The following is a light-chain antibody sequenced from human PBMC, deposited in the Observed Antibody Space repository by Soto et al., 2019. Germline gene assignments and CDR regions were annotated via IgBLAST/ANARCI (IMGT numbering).Light chain of an antibody. Sequence: EIVLTQSPGTLSLSPGERATLSCRASQSVSSNYLAWYQQKPGQAPRPLIYGASSRATGIPDRFSGSGAGTDSTLTISRLESDDFAVYYCQPYGSSTWTFGQGTKVEIK. J-gene: IGKJ1*01. CDR1: QSVSSNY. V-gene: IGKV3-20*01. CDR3: QPYGSSTWT. CDR2: GAS.